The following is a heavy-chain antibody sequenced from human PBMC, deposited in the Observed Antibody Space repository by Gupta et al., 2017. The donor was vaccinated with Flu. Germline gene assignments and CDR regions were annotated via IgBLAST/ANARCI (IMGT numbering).Heavy chain of an antibody. J-gene: IGHJ4*02. V-gene: IGHV3-21*02. D-gene: IGHD1-26*01. CDR1: GFTFSHYT. Sequence: EVQLVESGGGLVKPGGSLRLSCAASGFTFSHYTINWVRQAPGKGLEWVSSISSIGDHIQYLDSIQGRFTISRDNAKNLVYLQLNNLRGDDTAVYYCARAGILGATGVCDYWGQGTLVTVSS. CDR2: ISSIGDHI. CDR3: ARAGILGATGVCDY.